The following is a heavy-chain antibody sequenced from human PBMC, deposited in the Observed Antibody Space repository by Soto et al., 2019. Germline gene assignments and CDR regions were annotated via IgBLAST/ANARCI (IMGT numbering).Heavy chain of an antibody. CDR2: IWYDGSNK. D-gene: IGHD3-10*01. Sequence: QVQLVESGGGVVQPGRYLRLSCAASGFTFSSYGMHWVRQAPGKGLEWVAVIWYDGSNKYYADSVKGRFTISRDNSKNTLYLQMNSLRAEDTAVYYCARSGGFGDYYFDYWGQGTLVTVSS. CDR3: ARSGGFGDYYFDY. V-gene: IGHV3-33*01. J-gene: IGHJ4*02. CDR1: GFTFSSYG.